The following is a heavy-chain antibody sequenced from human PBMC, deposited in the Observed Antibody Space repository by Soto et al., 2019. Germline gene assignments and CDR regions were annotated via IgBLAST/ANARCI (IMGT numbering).Heavy chain of an antibody. V-gene: IGHV4-31*03. CDR2: IYYSGST. Sequence: QVQLQESGPGLVKPSQTLSLTCTVSGGSISSGGYYWSWIRQHPGKGLEWIGYIYYSGSTYYNPSLKSRLTISGDTSKNQFSLKLSSVTAADTAVYYCARSGGQYNWNYVFDYWGQETLVTVSS. CDR1: GGSISSGGYY. CDR3: ARSGGQYNWNYVFDY. D-gene: IGHD1-7*01. J-gene: IGHJ4*02.